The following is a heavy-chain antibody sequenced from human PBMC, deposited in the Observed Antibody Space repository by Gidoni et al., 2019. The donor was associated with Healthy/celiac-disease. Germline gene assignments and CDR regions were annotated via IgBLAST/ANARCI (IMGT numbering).Heavy chain of an antibody. V-gene: IGHV3-23*04. CDR1: GFTFSSSA. CDR3: AKIRRDYYDSSGYVGPNWFDP. CDR2: ISGSGGST. D-gene: IGHD3-22*01. Sequence: EVQLVESGGGLVQPGGSLRLSCAVSGFTFSSSAMRWVRQAPGKGLEWVSAISGSGGSTYYADSVKGRFTISIDNSKNTLYLQMNSLRAEDTAVYYCAKIRRDYYDSSGYVGPNWFDPWGQGTLVTVSS. J-gene: IGHJ5*02.